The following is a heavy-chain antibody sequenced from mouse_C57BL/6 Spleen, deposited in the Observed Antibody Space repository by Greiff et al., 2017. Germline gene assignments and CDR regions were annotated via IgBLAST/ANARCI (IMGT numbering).Heavy chain of an antibody. J-gene: IGHJ3*01. V-gene: IGHV1-80*01. CDR2: IYPGDGDT. Sequence: QVQLQQSGAELVKPGASVKISCKASGYAFSSYWMNWVKQRPGKGLEWIGQIYPGDGDTNYNGKFKGKATLTADKSSSTAYMQLSSLTSEDSAVYVCARRVYGSSPAWFAYWGQGTLVTVSA. D-gene: IGHD1-1*01. CDR3: ARRVYGSSPAWFAY. CDR1: GYAFSSYW.